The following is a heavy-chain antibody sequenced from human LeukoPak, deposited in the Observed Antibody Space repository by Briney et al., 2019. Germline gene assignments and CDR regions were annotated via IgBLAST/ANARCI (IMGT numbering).Heavy chain of an antibody. J-gene: IGHJ3*02. Sequence: SETLSLTCTVSGGSISSYYWSWIRQPPGKGLEWIGYIYYSGSTNYNPSLKSRVTISVDTSKNQFSLKLSSVTAADTAVYYCARHKVVAADAFDIWGQGTMVTLSS. V-gene: IGHV4-59*08. CDR2: IYYSGST. CDR3: ARHKVVAADAFDI. D-gene: IGHD2-15*01. CDR1: GGSISSYY.